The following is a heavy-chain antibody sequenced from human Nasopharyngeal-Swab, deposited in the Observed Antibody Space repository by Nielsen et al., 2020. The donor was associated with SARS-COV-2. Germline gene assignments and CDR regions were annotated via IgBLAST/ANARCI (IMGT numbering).Heavy chain of an antibody. CDR1: GFTFSSYW. V-gene: IGHV3-74*01. CDR2: INSDGSST. Sequence: GESLKISCAASGFTFSSYWMHWVRQAPGKGLVWVSRINSDGSSTSYADSVKGRFTISRDNAKNTLYLQMNSLRAEDTAVYYCATSPGIAAAGPNWFDPWGQGTLVTVSS. D-gene: IGHD6-13*01. CDR3: ATSPGIAAAGPNWFDP. J-gene: IGHJ5*02.